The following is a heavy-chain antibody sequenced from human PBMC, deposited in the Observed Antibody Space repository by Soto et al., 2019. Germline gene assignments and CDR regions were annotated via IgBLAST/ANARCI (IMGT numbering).Heavy chain of an antibody. V-gene: IGHV4-31*03. Sequence: PSETLSLTCTVSGGSISSGGYYWSWIRHHPGKGLECIGYIYYSGSTYYNPSLKSRVTISVDTSKNQFSLKLSSVTAADTAVYYCATSTYYDFWSGYYPHYYYYYGMDVWGQGTTVTVS. CDR1: GGSISSGGYY. J-gene: IGHJ6*02. D-gene: IGHD3-3*01. CDR2: IYYSGST. CDR3: ATSTYYDFWSGYYPHYYYYYGMDV.